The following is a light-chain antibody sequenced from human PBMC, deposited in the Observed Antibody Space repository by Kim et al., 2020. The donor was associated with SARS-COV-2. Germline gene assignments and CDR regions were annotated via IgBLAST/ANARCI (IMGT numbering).Light chain of an antibody. CDR2: DAS. CDR1: QSVRSY. V-gene: IGKV3-11*01. J-gene: IGKJ2*01. CDR3: QQRSHWPPYT. Sequence: EIVLTQSPATLSLSPGERATVSCRASQSVRSYLAWYQQKPGQAPRLLIYDASNRAAGIPARFSGSGSGTDFTLTISRLEPEDFAVYYCQQRSHWPPYTFGQGTKLEI.